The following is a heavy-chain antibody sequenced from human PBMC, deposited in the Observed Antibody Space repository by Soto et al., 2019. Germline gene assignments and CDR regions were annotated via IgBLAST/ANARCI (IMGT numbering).Heavy chain of an antibody. CDR3: AKALNSSGWFPTGDSYGMDV. V-gene: IGHV3-23*01. D-gene: IGHD6-19*01. CDR2: ISGSGGST. J-gene: IGHJ6*02. CDR1: GFTFSSYA. Sequence: GGSLRLSCAASGFTFSSYAMSWVRQAPGKGLEWVSAISGSGGSTYYADSVKGRFTISRDNSKNTLYLQMNSLRAEDTAVYYCAKALNSSGWFPTGDSYGMDVWGQGTTVTVSS.